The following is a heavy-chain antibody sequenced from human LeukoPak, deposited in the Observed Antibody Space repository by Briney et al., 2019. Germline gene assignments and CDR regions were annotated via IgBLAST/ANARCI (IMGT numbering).Heavy chain of an antibody. D-gene: IGHD5-18*01. CDR2: IYYTGST. CDR1: GGSISSSGYY. CDR3: ASVDTAMASFDY. Sequence: PSETLSLTCTVSGGSISSSGYYWVWIRQPPGKGLEWIGSIYYTGSTYYNPSLRSRVTISVDTSKNQFSLKLSSVTAADTAVYYCASVDTAMASFDYWGQGTLVTVSS. J-gene: IGHJ4*02. V-gene: IGHV4-39*01.